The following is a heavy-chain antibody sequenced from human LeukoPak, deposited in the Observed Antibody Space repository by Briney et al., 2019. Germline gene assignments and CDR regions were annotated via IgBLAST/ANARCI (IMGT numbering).Heavy chain of an antibody. CDR1: GGSISSSSYY. D-gene: IGHD3-22*01. CDR2: IYYSGST. Sequence: SETLSLTCTVSGGSISSSSYYWGWIRQPPGKGLEWIGSIYYSGSTYYKPSLKSRVTISVDTSKNQFSLKLSSVTAADTAVYYCASMRITMIVDWGQGTLVTVSS. V-gene: IGHV4-39*01. CDR3: ASMRITMIVD. J-gene: IGHJ4*02.